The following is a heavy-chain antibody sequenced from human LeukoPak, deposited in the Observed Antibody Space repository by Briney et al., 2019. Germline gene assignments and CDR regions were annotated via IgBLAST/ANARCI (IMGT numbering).Heavy chain of an antibody. CDR1: GGSISSYY. V-gene: IGHV4-59*01. CDR2: IYYSGST. D-gene: IGHD3-10*01. CDR3: AVSPYYYGSGSYSSFDP. J-gene: IGHJ5*02. Sequence: PSETLSLTCTVSGGSISSYYWSWIRQPPGKGLEWIGYIYYSGSTNYNPSLKSRVTISVDTSKNQFSLKLSSVTAADTAVYYCAVSPYYYGSGSYSSFDPWGQGTLVTVSS.